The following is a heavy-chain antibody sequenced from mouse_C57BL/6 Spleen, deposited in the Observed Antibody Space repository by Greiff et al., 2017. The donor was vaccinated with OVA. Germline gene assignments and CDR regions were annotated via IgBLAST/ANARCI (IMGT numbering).Heavy chain of an antibody. CDR3: ARSGGYDEKDYAMDY. V-gene: IGHV1-64*01. CDR1: GYTFTSYW. J-gene: IGHJ4*01. Sequence: QVQLKQPGAELVKPGASVKLSCKASGYTFTSYWMHWVKQRPGQGLEWIGMIHPNSGSTNYNEKFKSKATLTVDKSSSTAYMQLSSLTSEDSAVYYCARSGGYDEKDYAMDYWGQGTSVTVSS. CDR2: IHPNSGST. D-gene: IGHD2-2*01.